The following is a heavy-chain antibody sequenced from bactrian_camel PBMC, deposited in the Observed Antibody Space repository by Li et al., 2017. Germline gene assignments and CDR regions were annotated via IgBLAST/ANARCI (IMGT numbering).Heavy chain of an antibody. V-gene: IGHV3S1*01. Sequence: ESGGGSVQAGGSLRLSCLASGYSYNMYCMAWFRQAPGKEREKIATINTAGGYTTYAASVKGRFTISRDNAENTLYLQLNSLKTEDTAIYYCAKNQGPYRLSTDFVSWGQGTQVTVS. CDR3: AKNQGPYRLSTDFVS. CDR2: INTAGGYT. D-gene: IGHD1*01. CDR1: GYSYNMYC. J-gene: IGHJ6*01.